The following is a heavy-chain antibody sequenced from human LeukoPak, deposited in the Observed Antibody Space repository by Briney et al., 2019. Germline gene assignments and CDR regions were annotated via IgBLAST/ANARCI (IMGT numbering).Heavy chain of an antibody. CDR3: ARDSPVAAPLFDY. Sequence: GGSLSLSCAAPGFIFSSYSMSWVRQAPGKGQEWVSYISSGGGTIYYADSVKGRFTISRDNAKNSLYLQMNSLRAEDTAIYYCARDSPVAAPLFDYWGQGTLVTVSS. D-gene: IGHD6-19*01. CDR2: ISSGGGTI. CDR1: GFIFSSYS. J-gene: IGHJ4*02. V-gene: IGHV3-48*01.